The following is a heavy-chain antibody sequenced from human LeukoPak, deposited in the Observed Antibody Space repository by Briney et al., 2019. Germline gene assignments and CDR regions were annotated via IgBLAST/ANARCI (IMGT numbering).Heavy chain of an antibody. CDR3: AKGSSWYNYYYYMDV. D-gene: IGHD6-13*01. J-gene: IGHJ6*03. V-gene: IGHV1-69*05. CDR2: IIPIFGTA. Sequence: GASVTVSCKASGGTFSSYAISWVRQAPGQGLEWMGGIIPIFGTANYAQKFQGRVTITTDESTSTAYMELSSLRSEDTAVYYCAKGSSWYNYYYYMDVWGKGTTVTVSS. CDR1: GGTFSSYA.